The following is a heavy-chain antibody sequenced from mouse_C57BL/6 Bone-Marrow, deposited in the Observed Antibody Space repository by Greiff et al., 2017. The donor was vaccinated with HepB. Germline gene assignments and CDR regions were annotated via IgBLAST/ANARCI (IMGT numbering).Heavy chain of an antibody. CDR1: GFTFSSYA. Sequence: EVMLVESGGGLVKPGGSLKLSCAASGFTFSSYAMSWVRQTPEKRLEWVATISDGGSYTYYPDNVKGRFTISRDNAKNNLYLQMSHLKSEDTAMYYCAREIGRRAMDSWGQGASVTVSS. CDR3: AREIGRRAMDS. D-gene: IGHD4-1*01. CDR2: ISDGGSYT. V-gene: IGHV5-4*01. J-gene: IGHJ4*01.